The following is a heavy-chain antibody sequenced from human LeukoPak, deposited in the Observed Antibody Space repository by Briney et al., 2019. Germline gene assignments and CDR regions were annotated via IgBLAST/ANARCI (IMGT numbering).Heavy chain of an antibody. V-gene: IGHV4-34*01. CDR3: ARGRSGIRYFDWLLRYFDY. D-gene: IGHD3-9*01. J-gene: IGHJ4*02. CDR1: GGSFSGYY. CDR2: INHSGST. Sequence: KTSETLSLTCAVYGGSFSGYYWSWIRQPPGKGLEWIGEINHSGSTNYNPSLKSRVTISVDTSKNQFSLKLSSVTAADTAVYYCARGRSGIRYFDWLLRYFDYCGQGTLVTVSS.